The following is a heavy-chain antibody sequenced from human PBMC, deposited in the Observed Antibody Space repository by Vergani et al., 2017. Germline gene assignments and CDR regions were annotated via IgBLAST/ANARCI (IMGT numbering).Heavy chain of an antibody. CDR3: ARDVGGGFGESYFDY. J-gene: IGHJ4*02. CDR2: IYYRGST. D-gene: IGHD3-10*01. V-gene: IGHV4-30-4*01. Sequence: QVQLQESGPGLVKPSQTLSLTCTVSGGSISSGDYYWSWIRQPPGKGLEWIGYIYYRGSTYYNPSLKSRVTISVDTPKNQFSLKRSSVTAADTAVYYCARDVGGGFGESYFDYWGQGTLVTVSS. CDR1: GGSISSGDYY.